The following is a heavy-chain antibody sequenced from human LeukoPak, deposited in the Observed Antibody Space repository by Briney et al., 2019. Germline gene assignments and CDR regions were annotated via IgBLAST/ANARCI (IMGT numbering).Heavy chain of an antibody. Sequence: KPSETLSLTCTISGGSISSYYWSWIRQPPGKGLEWIGYIYDSGSTNCNPSLKSRVTISLDTSKNQFSLQLSSVTAADTAVYYCARRNGRSYSVDYWGQGTLVTVSS. J-gene: IGHJ4*02. CDR2: IYDSGST. CDR3: ARRNGRSYSVDY. CDR1: GGSISSYY. D-gene: IGHD1-26*01. V-gene: IGHV4-59*08.